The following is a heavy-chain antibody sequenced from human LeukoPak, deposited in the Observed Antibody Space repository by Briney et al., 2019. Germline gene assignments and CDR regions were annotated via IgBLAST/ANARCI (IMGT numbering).Heavy chain of an antibody. CDR2: IWYDGSNK. Sequence: PGGSLRLSCAASGFTFSSYGMHWVRQAPGKGLEWVAVIWYDGSNKYYADSVKGRFTISRDNSKNTLYLQMNSLRAEDTAVYYCAREEIRYFDWSNWFDPWGQGTLVTVSS. CDR3: AREEIRYFDWSNWFDP. CDR1: GFTFSSYG. J-gene: IGHJ5*02. V-gene: IGHV3-33*01. D-gene: IGHD3-9*01.